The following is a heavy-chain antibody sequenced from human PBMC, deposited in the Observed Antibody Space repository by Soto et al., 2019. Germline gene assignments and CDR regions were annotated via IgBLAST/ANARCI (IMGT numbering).Heavy chain of an antibody. CDR1: GFTFSDYY. J-gene: IGHJ4*02. Sequence: GGSLTLSCAASGFTFSDYYMSWIRQAPGKGLEGVSYISSSSSYTNYADSVKGRFTISRANSKNSLYRQMNSLRAEDTAVYYCARAPPAARDCDYWGQGTLVTVS. V-gene: IGHV3-11*06. D-gene: IGHD6-6*01. CDR2: ISSSSSYT. CDR3: ARAPPAARDCDY.